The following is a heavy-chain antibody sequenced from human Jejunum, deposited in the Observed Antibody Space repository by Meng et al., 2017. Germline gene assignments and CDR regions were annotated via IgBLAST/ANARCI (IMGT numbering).Heavy chain of an antibody. Sequence: QVQLVQSGAEVKKPGASVKVSCKASGYSFTGYYMHWGRQAPGQGLEWLGRINTYSGDTNYAQKFQGRVTMTRDTSISTAYMELSSLSSDDTALYYCASNTDCTSTSCYAYWGQGTLVTVSS. V-gene: IGHV1-2*06. CDR1: GYSFTGYY. CDR3: ASNTDCTSTSCYAY. D-gene: IGHD2-2*01. J-gene: IGHJ4*02. CDR2: INTYSGDT.